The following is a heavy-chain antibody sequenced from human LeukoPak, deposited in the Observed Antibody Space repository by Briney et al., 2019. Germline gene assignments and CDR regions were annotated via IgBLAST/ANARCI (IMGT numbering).Heavy chain of an antibody. V-gene: IGHV3-30*02. CDR2: IRYDGSNK. CDR1: GFTFSSYG. J-gene: IGHJ1*01. Sequence: GGSLRLSCAASGFTFSSYGMHWVRQAPGKGLEWVAFIRYDGSNKYYADSVKGRFTISRDNSKNTLYLQMNSLRAEDTAVYYCARDRGSGWHGEYFQHWGQGTLVTVSS. D-gene: IGHD6-19*01. CDR3: ARDRGSGWHGEYFQH.